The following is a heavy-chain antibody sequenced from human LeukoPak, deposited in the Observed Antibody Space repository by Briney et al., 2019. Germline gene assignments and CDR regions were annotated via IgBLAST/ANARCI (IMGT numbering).Heavy chain of an antibody. J-gene: IGHJ4*02. D-gene: IGHD2-15*01. Sequence: PSETLSLTCTVSGDSISSYYWSWIRQPPGKGLQWIGYISHSGSTIYNPYHKSRVTLSLDTSKNQFSLKLNSVTAADTAVYYCARIGLGYCSAGSCPPFDYWGQGTLVTVSS. CDR3: ARIGLGYCSAGSCPPFDY. CDR1: GDSISSYY. CDR2: ISHSGST. V-gene: IGHV4-59*01.